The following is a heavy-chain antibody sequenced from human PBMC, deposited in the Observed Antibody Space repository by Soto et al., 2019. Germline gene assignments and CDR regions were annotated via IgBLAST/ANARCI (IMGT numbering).Heavy chain of an antibody. J-gene: IGHJ6*02. CDR3: ARGRGVTRSPYYYYGMDV. D-gene: IGHD4-4*01. CDR1: GNNCRCWA. CDR2: INAVIGTA. Sequence: AVSLRLSYRAAGNNCRCWAMPYLRQAPGQRLEWMGWINAVIGTAKYAQKFQGRVTITTDKSTSTAYMELSSLRSEDTAVYYCARGRGVTRSPYYYYGMDVWGQGTTVTVSS. V-gene: IGHV1-3*01.